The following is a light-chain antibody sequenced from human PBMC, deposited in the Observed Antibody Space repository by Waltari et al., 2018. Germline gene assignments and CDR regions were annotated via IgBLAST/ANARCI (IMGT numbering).Light chain of an antibody. CDR1: QSLLHSNGNTY. J-gene: IGKJ3*01. CDR2: KVT. V-gene: IGKV2D-29*02. Sequence: DIVMTQTPLSLPVTPGEPASISCRSRQSLLHSNGNTYLHWYLQKPGQSPRLLIYKVTNRESGVPDRFSGSGSGTDFTLKISRVEPEDVGVYYCMQSTKDPFTFGPGTKLDIK. CDR3: MQSTKDPFT.